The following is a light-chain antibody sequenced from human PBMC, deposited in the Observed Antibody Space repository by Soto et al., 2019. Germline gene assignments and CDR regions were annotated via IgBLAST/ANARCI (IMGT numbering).Light chain of an antibody. V-gene: IGKV3-20*01. CDR3: QQYVTTPRT. Sequence: EIVLTQSPGILSLSPGARATLSCRASQTVAYTSLDWYQQRPGQAPRLLIYGTSTSSTGTPDRFIGSGSGTAFTLTISRLGPEDFAVYYCQQYVTTPRTFGQVTKVE. CDR2: GTS. CDR1: QTVAYTS. J-gene: IGKJ1*01.